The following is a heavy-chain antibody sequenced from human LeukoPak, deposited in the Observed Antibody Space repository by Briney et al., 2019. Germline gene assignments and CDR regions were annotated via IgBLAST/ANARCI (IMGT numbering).Heavy chain of an antibody. CDR1: GFTFSDYY. Sequence: GGSLRLSCAASGFTFSDYYMSWIRQAPGKVLEWVSYISSSGSTIYYADSVKGRFTISRDNAKNSLYLQMNSLRAEDTAVYYCARVHRMTTAYYWGQGTLVTVSS. D-gene: IGHD4-17*01. J-gene: IGHJ4*02. CDR3: ARVHRMTTAYY. V-gene: IGHV3-11*01. CDR2: ISSSGSTI.